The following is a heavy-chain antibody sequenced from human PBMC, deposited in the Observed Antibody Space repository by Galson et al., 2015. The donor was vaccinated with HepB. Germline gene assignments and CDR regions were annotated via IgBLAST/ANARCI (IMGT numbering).Heavy chain of an antibody. V-gene: IGHV3-23*01. CDR1: GFIFNKYG. Sequence: SLRLSCAASGFIFNKYGMGWVRQAPGKGLQWVSSIGGTEDTTHSAESVRGRFTISSDSSKNMLYLDMNSLRTDDTAVYYCAKQGLAIGFFFDRWGQGTLVTVSS. D-gene: IGHD3/OR15-3a*01. CDR2: IGGTEDTT. CDR3: AKQGLAIGFFFDR. J-gene: IGHJ4*02.